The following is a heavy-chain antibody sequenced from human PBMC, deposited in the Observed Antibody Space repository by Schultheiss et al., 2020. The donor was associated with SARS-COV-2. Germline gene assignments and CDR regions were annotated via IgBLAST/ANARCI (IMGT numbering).Heavy chain of an antibody. CDR2: ISYDGSNK. CDR1: GFTFSSYA. J-gene: IGHJ4*02. V-gene: IGHV3-30*04. CDR3: ARVILDPQNGYYFDY. Sequence: GGSLRLSCAASGFTFSSYAMHWVRQAPGKGLEWVAVISYDGSNKYYADSVKGRFTISRDNSKNTLYLQMNSLRAEDTAVYYCARVILDPQNGYYFDYWGQGTLVTVSS. D-gene: IGHD1-1*01.